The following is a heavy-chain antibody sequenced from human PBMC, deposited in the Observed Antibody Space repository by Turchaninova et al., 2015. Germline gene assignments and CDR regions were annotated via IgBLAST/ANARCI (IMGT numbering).Heavy chain of an antibody. V-gene: IGHV3-21*01. J-gene: IGHJ4*02. CDR1: GFIFSSYS. CDR3: ARDWLLWFGEMELDY. Sequence: EVQLVESGGGLVKPGGSLRLSCAASGFIFSSYSMNWVRQAPGKGVEWVSSISSSSSYIDYAASVKGRITISRANAKNSLYLQMNSLRAEYTAGYYCARDWLLWFGEMELDYWGQGTLVTVSS. CDR2: ISSSSSYI. D-gene: IGHD3-10*01.